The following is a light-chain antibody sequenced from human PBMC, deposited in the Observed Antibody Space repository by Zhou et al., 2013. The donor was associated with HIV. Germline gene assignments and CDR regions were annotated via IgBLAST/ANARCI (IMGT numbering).Light chain of an antibody. CDR2: GAS. V-gene: IGKV3-20*01. Sequence: IVLTQSPGTLSLSPGERATLSCRASQSLSISSLAWYQQKPGQAPRLLLYGASKRATGIPDRFSSSGSGTEFTLTISSLQSEDFAVYYCQQYGNWPPITFGQGTRLEIK. CDR1: QSLSISS. J-gene: IGKJ5*01. CDR3: QQYGNWPPIT.